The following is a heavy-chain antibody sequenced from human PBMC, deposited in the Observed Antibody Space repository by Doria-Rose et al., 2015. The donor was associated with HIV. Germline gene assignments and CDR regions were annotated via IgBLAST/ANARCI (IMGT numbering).Heavy chain of an antibody. Sequence: YSINWVRQAPGKGLAWVSSISSSGEYIYYVDSVQGRFTISRDNAKNSVYLQMNSLRTEDTAVYYCARDHYDSGGYYSDWGQGPMVSVAS. CDR2: ISSSGEYI. V-gene: IGHV3-21*03. J-gene: IGHJ4*02. D-gene: IGHD3-22*01. CDR1: YS. CDR3: ARDHYDSGGYYSD.